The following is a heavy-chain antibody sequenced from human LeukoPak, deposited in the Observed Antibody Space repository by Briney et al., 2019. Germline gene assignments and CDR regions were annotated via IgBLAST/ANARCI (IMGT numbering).Heavy chain of an antibody. Sequence: AGGSLRLSCAASGFTFDDYAMHWVRQAPGKGLEWVSGISWNSGSIGYADSVKGRFTISRDNAKNSLFLQMNSLRADDTAVYYCARSSGWYSSLPFDYWGQGTLVTVSS. CDR2: ISWNSGSI. V-gene: IGHV3-9*01. J-gene: IGHJ4*02. CDR1: GFTFDDYA. D-gene: IGHD6-19*01. CDR3: ARSSGWYSSLPFDY.